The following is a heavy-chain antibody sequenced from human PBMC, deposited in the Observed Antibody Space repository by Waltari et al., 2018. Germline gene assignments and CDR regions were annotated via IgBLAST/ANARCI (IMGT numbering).Heavy chain of an antibody. V-gene: IGHV4-59*01. Sequence: QVQLQESGPGLVKPSETLSLTCTVSGGSISRYYWSWIRQPPGKGLEWIGYIYYSGSTNYNPSLKSRVTISVDTSKNQFSLKLSSVTAADTAVYYCARSTYYDYVWGSSPYFDYWGQGTLVTVSS. J-gene: IGHJ4*02. D-gene: IGHD3-16*01. CDR1: GGSISRYY. CDR2: IYYSGST. CDR3: ARSTYYDYVWGSSPYFDY.